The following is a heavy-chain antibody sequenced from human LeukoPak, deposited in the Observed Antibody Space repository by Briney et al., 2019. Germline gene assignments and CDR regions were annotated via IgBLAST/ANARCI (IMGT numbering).Heavy chain of an antibody. D-gene: IGHD3-22*01. CDR1: GGSISSSNW. CDR2: IYHSGST. Sequence: PSGTLSLTCAVSGGSISSSNWWSWVRQPPGKGLEWIGEIYHSGSTNYNPSLKSRVTISVDKSKNQFSLKLSSVTAADTAVYYCARDYYDSSGYYPYFDYWGQGTLVTVSS. J-gene: IGHJ4*02. CDR3: ARDYYDSSGYYPYFDY. V-gene: IGHV4-4*02.